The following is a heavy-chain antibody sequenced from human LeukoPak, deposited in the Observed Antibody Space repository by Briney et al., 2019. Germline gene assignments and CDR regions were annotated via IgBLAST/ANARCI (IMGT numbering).Heavy chain of an antibody. V-gene: IGHV1-69*05. CDR2: IIPIFGTA. CDR3: ARGGGSSTTNYYYYMDV. D-gene: IGHD2/OR15-2a*01. J-gene: IGHJ6*03. Sequence: SVKVSCKASGGTFSSYAISWVRQAPGQGLEWMGGIIPIFGTANYAQKFQGRVTNTTDESTSTAYMELSSLRSEDTAVYYCARGGGSSTTNYYYYMDVWGKGTTVTVSS. CDR1: GGTFSSYA.